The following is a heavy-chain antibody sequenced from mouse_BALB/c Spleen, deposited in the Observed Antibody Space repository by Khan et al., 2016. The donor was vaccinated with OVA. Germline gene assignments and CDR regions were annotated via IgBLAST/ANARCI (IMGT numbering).Heavy chain of an antibody. CDR3: ARRKYVGDTFAD. J-gene: IGHJ3*01. CDR1: GYTFTDYY. V-gene: IGHV1-77*01. D-gene: IGHD2-14*01. Sequence: QVQLQQSGAELARPGASVKLSCKASGYTFTDYYINWVKQRTGQGLEWIGEISPGSGDTYYNERFKGKATLTADKSSSTAYMQRSSLTSEASAVECCARRKYVGDTFADWGQGTLVTVAA. CDR2: ISPGSGDT.